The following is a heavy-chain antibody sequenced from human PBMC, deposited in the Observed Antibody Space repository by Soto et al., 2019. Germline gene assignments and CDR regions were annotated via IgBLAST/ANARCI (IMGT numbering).Heavy chain of an antibody. J-gene: IGHJ6*02. D-gene: IGHD6-25*01. CDR2: IYPGDSDT. CDR3: ARRNSSVYYYYGMDV. Sequence: RGESLKISCKGSGYSFTSYWIGWVRQMPGKGLEWMGIIYPGDSDTRYSPSFQGQVTISADKSISTAYLQWSSLKASDTAMYYCARRNSSVYYYYGMDVWGQGTTVTVSS. V-gene: IGHV5-51*01. CDR1: GYSFTSYW.